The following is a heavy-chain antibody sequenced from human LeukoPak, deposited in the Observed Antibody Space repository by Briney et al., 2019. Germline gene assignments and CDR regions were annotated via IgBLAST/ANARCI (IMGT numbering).Heavy chain of an antibody. CDR2: INHSGST. J-gene: IGHJ4*02. CDR1: GGSISSSSYY. CDR3: ARGADYGEDY. Sequence: PSETLSLTCTVSGGSISSSSYYWGWIRQPPGKGLEWIGEINHSGSTNYNPSLKSRVTISVDTSKNQFSLKLSSVTAADTAVYYCARGADYGEDYWGQGTLVTVSS. D-gene: IGHD4-17*01. V-gene: IGHV4-39*07.